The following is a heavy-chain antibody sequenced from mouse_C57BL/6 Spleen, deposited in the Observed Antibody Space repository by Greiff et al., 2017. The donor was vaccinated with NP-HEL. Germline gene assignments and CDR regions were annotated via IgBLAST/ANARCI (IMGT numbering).Heavy chain of an antibody. V-gene: IGHV12-3*01. D-gene: IGHD2-3*01. Sequence: VQLQESGPGLVKPSQSLFLTCSITGFPITSGYYWIWIRQSPGKPLEWMGYFTHSGETFYNPSLQSPISITRETSKNQYFLQLNSVTTEDTAMDYCAGDRDGYWYFDVWGTGTTVTVSS. CDR1: GFPITSGYY. J-gene: IGHJ1*03. CDR3: AGDRDGYWYFDV. CDR2: FTHSGET.